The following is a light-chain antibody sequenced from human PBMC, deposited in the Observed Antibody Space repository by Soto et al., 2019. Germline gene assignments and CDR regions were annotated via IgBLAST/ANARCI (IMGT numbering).Light chain of an antibody. J-gene: IGKJ1*01. CDR1: QDISDD. V-gene: IGKV1-6*01. Sequence: AIQMTQSPSSLYASVGDRVTITCRASQDISDDVGWYQQTPGKAPKLLLSGASRLQSGVPSRFTGSGSGAAFTLTITSLRPEHSAPYYCLQTHDYPRPFCQGTKVEI. CDR2: GAS. CDR3: LQTHDYPRP.